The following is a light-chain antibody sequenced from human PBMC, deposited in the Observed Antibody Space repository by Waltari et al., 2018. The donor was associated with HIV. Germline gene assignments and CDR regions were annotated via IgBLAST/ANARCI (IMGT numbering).Light chain of an antibody. CDR2: EVS. Sequence: QSALTQPASVSGSPGQSITISCTGTSSDVGSYNLVSWYQQHPGKAPKLMIYEVSKRPSGVSYRFSGSKSDNTASLTISGLQAEDEADYYCTSYTRSTNLLFGGGTKLTVL. CDR3: TSYTRSTNLL. J-gene: IGLJ2*01. CDR1: SSDVGSYNL. V-gene: IGLV2-14*02.